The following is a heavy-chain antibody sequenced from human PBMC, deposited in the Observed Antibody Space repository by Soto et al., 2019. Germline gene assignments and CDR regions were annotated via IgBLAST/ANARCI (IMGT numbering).Heavy chain of an antibody. Sequence: GGSLRLSCAASGFTFSSYGMHWVRQAPGKGLEWVAVIWYDGSNKYYADSVKGRFTISRDNSKNTLYLQMNSLRAEDTAVYYCARSYYYDSSGYYRSFFQHWGQGTLVTVST. D-gene: IGHD3-22*01. CDR2: IWYDGSNK. J-gene: IGHJ1*01. V-gene: IGHV3-33*01. CDR1: GFTFSSYG. CDR3: ARSYYYDSSGYYRSFFQH.